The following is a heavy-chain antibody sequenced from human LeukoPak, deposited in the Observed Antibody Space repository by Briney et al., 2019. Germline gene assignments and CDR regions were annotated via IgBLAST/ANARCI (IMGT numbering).Heavy chain of an antibody. Sequence: ASVKVSCKVSGYTLTELSMHWVRQAPGKGLEWMGGFDPEGGETIYAQKFQGRVTMTEDTSTDTAYMELSSLRSEDTAVYYCATGDCSGGSCYSLEYYFDYWGQGTLVTVSS. CDR1: GYTLTELS. D-gene: IGHD2-15*01. J-gene: IGHJ4*02. CDR3: ATGDCSGGSCYSLEYYFDY. CDR2: FDPEGGET. V-gene: IGHV1-24*01.